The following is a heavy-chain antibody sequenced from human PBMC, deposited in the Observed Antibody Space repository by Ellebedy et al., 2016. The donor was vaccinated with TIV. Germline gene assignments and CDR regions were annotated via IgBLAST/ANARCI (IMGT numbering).Heavy chain of an antibody. CDR1: SYTFTSYG. Sequence: ASVKVSXKASSYTFTSYGISWVRQAPGQGLEWMGWFSAYNGNTNYAQKLQGRVTMTTDTSTSTAYMELRSLRSDDTAVYYCATFPSIAAAGKLYYYGMDVWGQGTTVTVSS. J-gene: IGHJ6*02. CDR2: FSAYNGNT. CDR3: ATFPSIAAAGKLYYYGMDV. D-gene: IGHD6-13*01. V-gene: IGHV1-18*04.